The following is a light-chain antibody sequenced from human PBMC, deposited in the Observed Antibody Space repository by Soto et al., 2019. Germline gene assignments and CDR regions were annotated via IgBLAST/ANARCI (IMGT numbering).Light chain of an antibody. CDR3: QQFNSYPNT. J-gene: IGKJ5*01. Sequence: AIQVTQSPSSLSASVGDRVTITCRASQDIRGALAWYQQKPGKAPKLLIFDVSTLESGVPSRFSGSVSGTEFTLTVSSLQPEDFGTYYCQQFNSYPNTFGLGIRLEIK. V-gene: IGKV1-13*02. CDR1: QDIRGA. CDR2: DVS.